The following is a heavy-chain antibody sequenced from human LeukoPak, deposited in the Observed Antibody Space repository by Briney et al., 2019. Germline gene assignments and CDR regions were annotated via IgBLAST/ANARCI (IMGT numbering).Heavy chain of an antibody. CDR3: TTGPQYYYESSGYYGPGGDY. V-gene: IGHV3-49*03. D-gene: IGHD3-22*01. J-gene: IGHJ4*02. CDR2: VRSKPHGGTR. Sequence: PGGSLRLSCTTSGFTFGDYAMSWFRQAPGKGLEWVGFVRSKPHGGTREYAASVKGRFTILRDDSKGIAYLQMNSLKSEDTAVYYCTTGPQYYYESSGYYGPGGDYWGQGTLVTVSS. CDR1: GFTFGDYA.